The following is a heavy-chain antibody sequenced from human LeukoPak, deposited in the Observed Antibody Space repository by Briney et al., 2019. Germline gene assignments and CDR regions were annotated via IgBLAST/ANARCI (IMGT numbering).Heavy chain of an antibody. J-gene: IGHJ4*02. V-gene: IGHV4-34*01. CDR1: GGAFSGYY. D-gene: IGHD5-24*01. CDR3: SRGTDAYKCGNS. Sequence: KPSETLSLTCAVYGGAFSGYYLTWIRQPPGEGRGWIGEIHYSGRINYNPSLKSRVTISADTSNNHFSLKMNSVTAADTAVYYCSRGTDAYKCGNSWGQGTLVTVS. CDR2: IHYSGRI.